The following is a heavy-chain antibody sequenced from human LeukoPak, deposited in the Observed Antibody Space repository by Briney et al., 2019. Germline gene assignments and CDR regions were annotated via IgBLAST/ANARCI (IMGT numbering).Heavy chain of an antibody. CDR3: ARWGPAAMAHNSFDP. V-gene: IGHV4-59*08. CDR1: GGSISSYY. Sequence: PSETLSLTCTVSGGSISSYYWSWIRQPPGKGLEWIGYIYYSGSTNYNPSLKSRVTISVDTSKNQFSLKLSSVTAADTAVYYCARWGPAAMAHNSFDPWGQGTLVTVSS. J-gene: IGHJ5*02. D-gene: IGHD5-18*01. CDR2: IYYSGST.